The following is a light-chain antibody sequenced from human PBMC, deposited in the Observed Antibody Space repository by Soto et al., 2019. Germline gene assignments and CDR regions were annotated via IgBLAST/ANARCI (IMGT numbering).Light chain of an antibody. CDR3: QQLKSYPLT. Sequence: IQLTQSPSSLSASVGDRVTITCRASQGISSYLAWYQQKPGKAPKLLIYTASSLQSGVPSRLSGSGSGTDFTLTISSLQPEDSATYYCQQLKSYPLTFGGGTKVEIK. CDR2: TAS. CDR1: QGISSY. J-gene: IGKJ4*01. V-gene: IGKV1-9*01.